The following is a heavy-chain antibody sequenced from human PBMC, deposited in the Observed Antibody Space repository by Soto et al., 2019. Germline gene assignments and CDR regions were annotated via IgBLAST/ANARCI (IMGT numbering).Heavy chain of an antibody. V-gene: IGHV4-59*01. CDR2: IYYSGST. CDR1: GGSISSYY. D-gene: IGHD3-22*01. Sequence: SETLSLTCTVSGGSISSYYWSWIRQPPGKGLEWIGYIYYSGSTNYNPSLKSRVTISVDTSKSQFSLKLSSVTAADTAVYYCARARITMIRQRDPYFDYWGQGTLVTVSS. CDR3: ARARITMIRQRDPYFDY. J-gene: IGHJ4*02.